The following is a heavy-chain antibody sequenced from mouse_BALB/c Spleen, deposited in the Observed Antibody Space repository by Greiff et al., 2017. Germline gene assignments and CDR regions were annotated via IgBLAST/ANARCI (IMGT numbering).Heavy chain of an antibody. CDR1: GFTFSDYY. CDR2: ISDGGSYT. J-gene: IGHJ3*01. D-gene: IGHD1-1*01. V-gene: IGHV5-4*02. CDR3: AREDYYGSSSPY. Sequence: EVKLMESGGGLVKPGGSLKLSCAASGFTFSDYYMYWVRQTPEKRLEWVATISDGGSYTYYPDSVKGRITISRDNAKNNLYLQMSSLKSEDTAMYYCAREDYYGSSSPYWGQGTLVTVSA.